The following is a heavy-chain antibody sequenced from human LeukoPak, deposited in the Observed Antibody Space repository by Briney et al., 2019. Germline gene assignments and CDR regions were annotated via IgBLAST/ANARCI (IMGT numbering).Heavy chain of an antibody. V-gene: IGHV1-69*05. D-gene: IGHD2-21*01. Sequence: GASVKVSCKASGGTFSSYAISWVRQAPGQGLEWMGGIIPIFGTANYAQKFQGRVTITTDESTSTAYMELSSLRSEDTAVYYCARDGHSRRDNWFDPWGQGTLVTVSS. CDR2: IIPIFGTA. J-gene: IGHJ5*02. CDR3: ARDGHSRRDNWFDP. CDR1: GGTFSSYA.